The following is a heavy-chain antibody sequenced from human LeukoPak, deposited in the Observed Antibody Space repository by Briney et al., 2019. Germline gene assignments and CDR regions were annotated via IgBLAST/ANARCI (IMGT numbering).Heavy chain of an antibody. CDR1: GGSLSGYY. CDR2: INHSGST. D-gene: IGHD5-12*01. CDR3: ARGQTGYDSYYYYYMDV. J-gene: IGHJ6*03. Sequence: SETLSLTCAVYGGSLSGYYWSWIRHPPGKGLEWIGEINHSGSTNYNPSLMSRVTTSVDTPKNQFSLKLSSVTAADTAVYYCARGQTGYDSYYYYYMDVWGKGTTVTVSS. V-gene: IGHV4-34*01.